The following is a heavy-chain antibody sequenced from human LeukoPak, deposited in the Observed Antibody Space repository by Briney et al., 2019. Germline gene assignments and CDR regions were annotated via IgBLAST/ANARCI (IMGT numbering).Heavy chain of an antibody. CDR2: IKSKTDGGTT. V-gene: IGHV3-15*01. D-gene: IGHD3-9*01. CDR3: TTAFPGLLRYFDWLLTNPDY. Sequence: GGSLTLSCAASGFTFSNAWMSWVRQAPGKGLEWVGRIKSKTDGGTTDYAAPVKRRFTISRDDSNNTLYLQMNSLKTEDTAVYYCTTAFPGLLRYFDWLLTNPDYWGQGTLVTVSS. CDR1: GFTFSNAW. J-gene: IGHJ4*02.